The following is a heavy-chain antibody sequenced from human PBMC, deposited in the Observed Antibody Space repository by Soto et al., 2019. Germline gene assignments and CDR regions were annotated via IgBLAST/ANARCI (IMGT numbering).Heavy chain of an antibody. D-gene: IGHD3-10*01. V-gene: IGHV4-39*01. CDR3: ARYWGSWFGELAPMDV. Sequence: QLQLQESGPGLVKPSETLSLTCTVSGGSISSSSYYWGWIRQPPGKGLEWIGSIYYSGSPYYNPSLKSRVTISVDTSKNQFSLKLSSVTAADTAVYYCARYWGSWFGELAPMDVWGQGTTVTVSS. CDR2: IYYSGSP. J-gene: IGHJ6*02. CDR1: GGSISSSSYY.